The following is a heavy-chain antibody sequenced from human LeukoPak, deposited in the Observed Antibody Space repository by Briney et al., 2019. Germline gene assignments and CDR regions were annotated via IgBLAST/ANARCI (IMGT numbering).Heavy chain of an antibody. CDR1: GYTFTSYD. J-gene: IGHJ6*03. D-gene: IGHD3-10*01. CDR3: ARISRFGDPGNIYYYYYMDV. V-gene: IGHV1-8*03. Sequence: ASVKVSCKASGYTFTSYDINWVRQATGQGLEWMGWMNPNSGNTGYAQKFQGRVTITRNTSISTAYMELSSLRSEDTAVYYCARISRFGDPGNIYYYYYMDVWGKGTTVTVSS. CDR2: MNPNSGNT.